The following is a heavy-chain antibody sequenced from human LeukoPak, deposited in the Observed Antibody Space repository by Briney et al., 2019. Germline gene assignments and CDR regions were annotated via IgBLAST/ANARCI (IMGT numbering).Heavy chain of an antibody. V-gene: IGHV1-8*02. CDR3: ARLPKYSRPLDY. CDR2: MNPNSGNT. D-gene: IGHD6-6*01. Sequence: ASVKVSCKASVYTFNSYDINWVRQATGQGLEWMGWMNPNSGNTAYAQKFQGRVTMSRDTSISTAYMELSSLRSEDTAVYYCARLPKYSRPLDYWGQGTLVTVSS. CDR1: VYTFNSYD. J-gene: IGHJ4*02.